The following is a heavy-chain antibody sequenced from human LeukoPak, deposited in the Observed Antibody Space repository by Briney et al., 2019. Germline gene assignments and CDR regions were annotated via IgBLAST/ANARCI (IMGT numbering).Heavy chain of an antibody. V-gene: IGHV3-48*01. J-gene: IGHJ4*02. D-gene: IGHD5-18*01. CDR3: ARPERGYSYGYQSPFDY. Sequence: PGGSLRLSCGASGLTFSTYSMNWVRQAPGKGLEWVSYISSTGSTIYYADSVKGRFTISRDNSKNTLYLQMNSLRAEDTAVYYCARPERGYSYGYQSPFDYWGQGTLVTVSS. CDR2: ISSTGSTI. CDR1: GLTFSTYS.